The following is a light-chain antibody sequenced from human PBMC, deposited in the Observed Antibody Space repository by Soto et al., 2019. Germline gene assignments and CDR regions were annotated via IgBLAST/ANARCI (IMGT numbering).Light chain of an antibody. CDR2: GTS. CDR3: QQYGSSPLT. Sequence: EIVLTQSPGTLSLSPGESATLSCRASQRVSTSYFAWYQQKPGQAPRLLIYGTSNRATGFPDRCSGSGSGTDFTLTISRLEPEDFAVYYCQQYGSSPLTFGQGTRLEI. V-gene: IGKV3-20*01. CDR1: QRVSTSY. J-gene: IGKJ5*01.